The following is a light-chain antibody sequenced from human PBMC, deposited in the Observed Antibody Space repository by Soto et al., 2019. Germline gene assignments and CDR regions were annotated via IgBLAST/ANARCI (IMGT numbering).Light chain of an antibody. CDR2: EVT. CDR3: SSYPNSATWV. J-gene: IGLJ3*02. Sequence: QSALTQPASVSGSPGQSITISCTGTSSDVGGYNYVSWYQQHPGQVPKLTIYEVTNRPSGVSSRFSGSKSGNTASLTISGIQAEEEADYYCSSYPNSATWVFGGGPKVTVL. V-gene: IGLV2-14*01. CDR1: SSDVGGYNY.